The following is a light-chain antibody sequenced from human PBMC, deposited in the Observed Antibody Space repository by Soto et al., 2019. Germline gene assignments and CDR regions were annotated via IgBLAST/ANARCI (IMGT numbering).Light chain of an antibody. J-gene: IGKJ1*01. Sequence: EIVMTQSPATLSVSPGERATLSCRASQSVSSDSAWYQQKPGQAPRLLIYRASTRATGIPDRFSGSGSGTDFTLTISRLEPEDFAVYYCQQYGSSRTFGQGTKVDIK. V-gene: IGKV3-20*01. CDR1: QSVSSD. CDR3: QQYGSSRT. CDR2: RAS.